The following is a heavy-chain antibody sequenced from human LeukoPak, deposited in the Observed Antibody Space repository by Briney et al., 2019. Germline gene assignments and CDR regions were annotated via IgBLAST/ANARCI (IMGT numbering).Heavy chain of an antibody. V-gene: IGHV3-7*02. Sequence: GGSLRLSCTASGFTFSSYWMSWVRQAPGKGLEWVANIQQDGSEQYYVDSVKGRFTISRDNAKNSLYLQMNSLRAEDTALYYCAINYGGYSHWGQGTLVTVSS. D-gene: IGHD4-23*01. J-gene: IGHJ4*02. CDR3: AINYGGYSH. CDR2: IQQDGSEQ. CDR1: GFTFSSYW.